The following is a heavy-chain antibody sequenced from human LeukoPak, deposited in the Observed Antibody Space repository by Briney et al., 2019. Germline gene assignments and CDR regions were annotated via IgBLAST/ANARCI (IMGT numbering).Heavy chain of an antibody. CDR3: ARTITIFGVARDAFDI. CDR1: GDTFTSYG. Sequence: ASVKVSCKASGDTFTSYGISWVRQAPGQGLEWMGWISAYNGNTNYAQKLQGRVTMTTDTSTSTAYMELRSLRSDDTAVYYCARTITIFGVARDAFDIWGQGTMVTVSS. V-gene: IGHV1-18*01. J-gene: IGHJ3*02. D-gene: IGHD3-3*01. CDR2: ISAYNGNT.